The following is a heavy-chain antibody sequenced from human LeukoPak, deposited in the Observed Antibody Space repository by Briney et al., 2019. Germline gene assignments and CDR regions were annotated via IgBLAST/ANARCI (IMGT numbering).Heavy chain of an antibody. D-gene: IGHD4-23*01. CDR3: AKDLRPGYGSNSGLFGFDY. Sequence: PGGSLRLSCAASGFTFSSYAMSWVRQAPGKGLEWVSTVSGSGGSTYYADSVKGRFTVSRDNSKDTLFLQMNTLRAEDTAVYCCAKDLRPGYGSNSGLFGFDYWGQGTLVTVSS. CDR1: GFTFSSYA. CDR2: VSGSGGST. V-gene: IGHV3-23*01. J-gene: IGHJ4*02.